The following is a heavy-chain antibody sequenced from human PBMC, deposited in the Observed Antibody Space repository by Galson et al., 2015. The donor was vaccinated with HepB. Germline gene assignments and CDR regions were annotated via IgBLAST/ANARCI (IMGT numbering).Heavy chain of an antibody. CDR3: ARDRCSGGSCYVFNY. V-gene: IGHV3-33*01. J-gene: IGHJ4*02. Sequence: SLRLSCAASGFTFSSYGMHWVRQAPGKGLEWVAVIWYDGSNKYYADSVKGRFTISRDNSKNTLYLQMNSLRAEDTAVHYCARDRCSGGSCYVFNYWGQGTLVTVSS. CDR2: IWYDGSNK. CDR1: GFTFSSYG. D-gene: IGHD2-15*01.